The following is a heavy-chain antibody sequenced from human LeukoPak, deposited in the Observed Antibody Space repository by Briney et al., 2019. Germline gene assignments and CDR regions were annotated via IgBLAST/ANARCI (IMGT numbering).Heavy chain of an antibody. Sequence: SETLSLTCTVSGGSISSSSYYWGWIRQPPGKGLEWIGSIYYSGNTYYNPSLKSRVTISVDTSKNQFSLKLSSVTAADTAVYYCASCSSSWYGGAFDIWGQGTMVTVSS. CDR2: IYYSGNT. CDR3: ASCSSSWYGGAFDI. D-gene: IGHD6-13*01. CDR1: GGSISSSSYY. J-gene: IGHJ3*02. V-gene: IGHV4-39*01.